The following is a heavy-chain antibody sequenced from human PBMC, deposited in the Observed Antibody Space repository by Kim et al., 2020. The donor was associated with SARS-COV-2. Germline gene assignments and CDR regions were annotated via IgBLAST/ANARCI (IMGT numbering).Heavy chain of an antibody. Sequence: SETLSLTCTVSGGSISSYYWSWIRQPPGKGLEWIGYIYYSGSTNYNPSLKSRVTISVDTSKNQFSLKLSSVTAADTAVYYCARKVGATTFVSKGGYFDYWGQGTLVTVSS. CDR1: GGSISSYY. J-gene: IGHJ4*02. CDR3: ARKVGATTFVSKGGYFDY. CDR2: IYYSGST. D-gene: IGHD1-26*01. V-gene: IGHV4-59*01.